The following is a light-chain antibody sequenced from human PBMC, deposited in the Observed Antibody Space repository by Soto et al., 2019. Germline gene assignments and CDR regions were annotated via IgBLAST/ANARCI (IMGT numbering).Light chain of an antibody. Sequence: DIQLTQSPSSLSASVGDRVTTTCRASQGISSYLAWYQQKPGKAPKLLIYAASTLQSGVPSRFSGSGSGTELTLTISSLQPEDFATYYCQQLNSYPLTFGGRTQVDIX. CDR1: QGISSY. CDR2: AAS. CDR3: QQLNSYPLT. J-gene: IGKJ4*01. V-gene: IGKV1-9*01.